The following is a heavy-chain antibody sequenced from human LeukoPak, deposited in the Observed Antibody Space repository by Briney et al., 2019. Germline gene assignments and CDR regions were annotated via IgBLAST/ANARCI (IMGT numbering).Heavy chain of an antibody. CDR1: GFTVSSNY. V-gene: IGHV3-53*01. Sequence: PGGSLRLSCAASGFTVSSNYMSWVRQAPGKGLEWVSVIYTGGTTYYADSVQGRFTISRDNSKNTLYLQMNSLRTEDTAVYYCARAGGDYRYFDYWGQGTLVTVSS. J-gene: IGHJ4*02. CDR3: ARAGGDYRYFDY. D-gene: IGHD4-11*01. CDR2: IYTGGTT.